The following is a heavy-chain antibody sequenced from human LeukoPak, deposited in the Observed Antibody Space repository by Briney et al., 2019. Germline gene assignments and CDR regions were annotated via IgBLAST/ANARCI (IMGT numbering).Heavy chain of an antibody. D-gene: IGHD2-15*01. CDR2: INPNSGGT. CDR3: VRVVWDLSCSGGSCYSQPDAFDI. Sequence: ASVKVSCKASGYTFTGYYMHWVRQAPGQGLEWMGWINPNSGGTNYAQKFQGRVTMTRDTSISTAYMELSRLRSDDTAVYYCVRVVWDLSCSGGSCYSQPDAFDIWGQGTMVTVSS. V-gene: IGHV1-2*02. J-gene: IGHJ3*02. CDR1: GYTFTGYY.